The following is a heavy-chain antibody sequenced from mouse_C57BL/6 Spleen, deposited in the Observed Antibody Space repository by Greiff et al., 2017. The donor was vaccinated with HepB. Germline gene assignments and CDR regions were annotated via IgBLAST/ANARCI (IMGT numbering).Heavy chain of an antibody. CDR3: AIRYYYCNSYWYFDV. D-gene: IGHD1-1*01. J-gene: IGHJ1*03. V-gene: IGHV1-84*01. CDR1: GYTFTDYY. Sequence: QVHVMQSGPELVKPGASVKISCKASGYTFTDYYINWVKQRPGQRLEWMGWIYPGSGNTKYNEKVKGKATLTVDTSTSTTYMQLNSMTSVDSAVYFCAIRYYYCNSYWYFDVWGKGTTVTVSS. CDR2: IYPGSGNT.